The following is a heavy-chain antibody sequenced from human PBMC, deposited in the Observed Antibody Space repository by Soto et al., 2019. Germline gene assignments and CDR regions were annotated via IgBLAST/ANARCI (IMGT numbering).Heavy chain of an antibody. CDR3: ATLTKYDILTGFYPC. CDR2: IYSDGST. CDR1: GCTVNSNY. Sequence: GGPLRLSCAASGCTVNSNYMSWVRQAPGKGLEWVSVIYSDGSTYYADSVKGRFIISRGNSNNTLYFQMNSLRAEDTAVYYCATLTKYDILTGFYPCWGQGTLVTSPQ. V-gene: IGHV3-66*01. J-gene: IGHJ4*02. D-gene: IGHD3-9*01.